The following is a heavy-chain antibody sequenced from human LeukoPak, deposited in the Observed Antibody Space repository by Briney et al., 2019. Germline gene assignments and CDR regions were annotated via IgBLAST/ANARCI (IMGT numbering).Heavy chain of an antibody. CDR3: ARAANDYGDSLDY. CDR1: GYTFTGYY. Sequence: ASVKVSCKASGYTFTGYYMHWVRQAPGQGLEWMGWINPNSGGTNYAQKFQGRVTMTRDTSISTAYMELSRLRSDDTAVYYCARAANDYGDSLDYWGQGTLVTVSS. J-gene: IGHJ4*02. D-gene: IGHD4-17*01. CDR2: INPNSGGT. V-gene: IGHV1-2*02.